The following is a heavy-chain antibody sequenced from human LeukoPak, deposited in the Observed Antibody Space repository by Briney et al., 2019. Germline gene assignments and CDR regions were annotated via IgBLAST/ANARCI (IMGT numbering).Heavy chain of an antibody. CDR1: GGSISSYY. CDR3: ARGGGSSSWEGAFDI. CDR2: IYYSGST. Sequence: SETLSLTCTVSGGSISSYYWSWIRQPPGKGLEWIGYIYYSGSTNYNPSLKSRVTISVDTSKNQFSLKLSSVTAADTAVYYCARGGGSSSWEGAFDIWGQGTMVTVSS. J-gene: IGHJ3*02. D-gene: IGHD6-13*01. V-gene: IGHV4-59*01.